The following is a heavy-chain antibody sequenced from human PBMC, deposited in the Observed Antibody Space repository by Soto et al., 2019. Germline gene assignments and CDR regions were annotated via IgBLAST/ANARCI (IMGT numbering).Heavy chain of an antibody. CDR1: GGSISSGAFY. CDR3: ARELSGYSYGPGDMF. CDR2: IFYDGNT. J-gene: IGHJ4*02. V-gene: IGHV4-30-4*01. D-gene: IGHD5-18*01. Sequence: SETLSLTCFVSGGSISSGAFYWTWIRQPPGKGLEWIGNIFYDGNTYYSPSLESRFSISIDTSNNHFSLAVSSVTAADTAVYFCARELSGYSYGPGDMFWGQGIVVTV.